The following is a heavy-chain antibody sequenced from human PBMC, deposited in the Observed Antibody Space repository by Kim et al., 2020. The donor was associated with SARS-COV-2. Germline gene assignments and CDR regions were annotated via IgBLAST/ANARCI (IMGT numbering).Heavy chain of an antibody. Sequence: ASVKVSCKASGYTFTGYYMHWVRQAPGQGLEWMGRINPNSGGTNYAQKFQGRVTMTRDTSISTAYMELSRLRSDDTAVYYCARQGSGSYRIPFDYWGQGTLVTVSS. V-gene: IGHV1-2*06. CDR3: ARQGSGSYRIPFDY. D-gene: IGHD1-26*01. J-gene: IGHJ4*02. CDR1: GYTFTGYY. CDR2: INPNSGGT.